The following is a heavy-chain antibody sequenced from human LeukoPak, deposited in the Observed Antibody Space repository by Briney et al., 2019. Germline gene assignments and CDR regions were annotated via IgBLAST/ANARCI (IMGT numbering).Heavy chain of an antibody. V-gene: IGHV4-34*01. CDR2: INHSRST. D-gene: IGHD5-24*01. J-gene: IGHJ4*02. Sequence: PSETLSLTCAVYGGSFSGYYWSWIRQPPGKGLEWIGEINHSRSTNYNPSLKSRVTISVDRSKNQFSLKLSSVTAADTAVYYCARMGEMATIDYWGQGTLVTVSS. CDR3: ARMGEMATIDY. CDR1: GGSFSGYY.